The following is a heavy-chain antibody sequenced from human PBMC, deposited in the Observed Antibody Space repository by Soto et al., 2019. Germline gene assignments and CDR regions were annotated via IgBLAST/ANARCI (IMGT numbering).Heavy chain of an antibody. CDR3: AAAVAGPRYYYYYGMDV. CDR1: GFTFTSSA. CDR2: IVVGSGNT. V-gene: IGHV1-58*01. J-gene: IGHJ6*02. D-gene: IGHD6-19*01. Sequence: ASVKVSCKASGFTFTSSAVQWVRQARGLCLAWIGWIVVGSGNTNYAQKFQERVTITRDMSTGTAYMDLSRLRSEDTAVYYCAAAVAGPRYYYYYGMDVWGQGTTVTVSS.